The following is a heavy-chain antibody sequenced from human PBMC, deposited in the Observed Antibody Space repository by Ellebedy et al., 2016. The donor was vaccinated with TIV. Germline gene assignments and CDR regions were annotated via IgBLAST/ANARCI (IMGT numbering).Heavy chain of an antibody. CDR3: AMNDYGDHGDYFAY. J-gene: IGHJ4*02. V-gene: IGHV3-7*01. Sequence: PGGSLRLSCAASGFTFGAYWMSWVRQAPGKGLEWVANIKEDGSQTYYVDSVKGRFTMSRDNAKKSLYLQMNSLGAEDTAVYYCAMNDYGDHGDYFAYWGQGILVSVSS. D-gene: IGHD4-17*01. CDR1: GFTFGAYW. CDR2: IKEDGSQT.